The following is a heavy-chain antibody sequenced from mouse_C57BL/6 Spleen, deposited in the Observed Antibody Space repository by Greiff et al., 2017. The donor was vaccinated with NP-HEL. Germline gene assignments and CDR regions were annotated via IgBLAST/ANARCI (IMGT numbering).Heavy chain of an antibody. V-gene: IGHV1-18*01. CDR3: ASTYSNYPLAY. D-gene: IGHD2-5*01. CDR2: INPNNGGT. J-gene: IGHJ3*01. CDR1: GYTFTDYN. Sequence: EVQLQQSGPELVKPGASVKIPCKASGYTFTDYNMDWVKQSHGKSLEWIGDINPNNGGTIYNQKFKGKATLTVDKSSSTAYMELRSLTSEDTAVYYCASTYSNYPLAYWSQGTLVTVSA.